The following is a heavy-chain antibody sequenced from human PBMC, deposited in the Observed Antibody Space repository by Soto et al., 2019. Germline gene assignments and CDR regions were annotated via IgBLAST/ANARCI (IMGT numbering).Heavy chain of an antibody. CDR1: GFYPRTSGWG. Sequence: QITLKESGPTLVNPPRPRTRTYTFSGFYPRTSGWGGAWFLRPPGKPLEWLALIYWDEDKRYSPPLKSRLTITKDTSKNQVVLTMTNMDPVDTATYYCAHRPKTSASAFDIWGQGTMVTVSS. J-gene: IGHJ3*02. V-gene: IGHV2-5*02. CDR2: IYWDEDK. D-gene: IGHD6-6*01. CDR3: AHRPKTSASAFDI.